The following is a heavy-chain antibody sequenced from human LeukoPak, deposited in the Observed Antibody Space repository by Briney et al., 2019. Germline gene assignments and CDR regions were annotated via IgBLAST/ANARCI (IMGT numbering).Heavy chain of an antibody. D-gene: IGHD3-10*01. CDR1: GFTFDDYA. J-gene: IGHJ5*02. V-gene: IGHV3-9*01. CDR2: ISWNSGSI. Sequence: GGSLRLSCAASGFTFDDYAMHWVRQTPGKGLEWVSGISWNSGSIGYADSVKGRFTISRDNAKNSLYLQMNSLRAEDAALYYCAKANSLRGWFDPWGQGTLVTVSS. CDR3: AKANSLRGWFDP.